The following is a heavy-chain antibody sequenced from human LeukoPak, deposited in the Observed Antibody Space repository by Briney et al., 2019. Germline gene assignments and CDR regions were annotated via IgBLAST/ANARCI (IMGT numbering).Heavy chain of an antibody. CDR2: INPSGGST. D-gene: IGHD5-18*01. CDR3: ARDLGPVDTAMVSVY. V-gene: IGHV1-46*01. CDR1: GYTFTSYY. J-gene: IGHJ4*02. Sequence: ASVKVSCKASGYTFTSYYMHWVRQAPGQGLEWMGIINPSGGSTSYAQKFQGRVTMTRDTSTSTVYIELSSLRSEDTAVYYCARDLGPVDTAMVSVYWGQGTLVTVSS.